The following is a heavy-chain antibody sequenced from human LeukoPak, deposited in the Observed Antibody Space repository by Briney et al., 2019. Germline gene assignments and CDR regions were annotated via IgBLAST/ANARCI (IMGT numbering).Heavy chain of an antibody. CDR2: ISGSGGST. V-gene: IGHV3-23*01. CDR1: GFTFSSYA. J-gene: IGHJ4*02. Sequence: GGSLRLSCAASGFTFSSYAMSWVRQAPGKGLEWVSTISGSGGSTYYADSVKGRFTISRDNSKNTLYLQMNSLRAEDTAVYYCAKDISSLIVVVVSPYYFDYWGQGTLVTVSS. D-gene: IGHD3-22*01. CDR3: AKDISSLIVVVVSPYYFDY.